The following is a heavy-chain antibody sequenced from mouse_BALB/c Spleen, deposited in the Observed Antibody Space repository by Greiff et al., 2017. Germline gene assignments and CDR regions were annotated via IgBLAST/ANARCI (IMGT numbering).Heavy chain of an antibody. J-gene: IGHJ4*01. D-gene: IGHD1-1*01. V-gene: IGHV14-3*02. Sequence: EVQLQQSGAELVKPGASVKLSCTASGFNIKDTYMHWVKQRPEQGLEWIGRIDPANGNTKYDPKFQGKATITADTSSNTAYLQLSSLTSEDTAVYYCARLGTTVVEYYAMDYWGQGTSVTVSS. CDR2: IDPANGNT. CDR1: GFNIKDTY. CDR3: ARLGTTVVEYYAMDY.